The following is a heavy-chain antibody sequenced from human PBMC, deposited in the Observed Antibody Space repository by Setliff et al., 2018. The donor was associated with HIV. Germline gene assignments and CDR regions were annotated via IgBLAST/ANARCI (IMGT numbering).Heavy chain of an antibody. J-gene: IGHJ6*02. CDR1: GFTFSSYA. CDR2: INGGGDST. D-gene: IGHD2-15*01. CDR3: ARRGVCSGGKCPSHAMDV. V-gene: IGHV3-23*01. Sequence: SLRLSCAASGFTFSSYAMSWVRQAPGRGLEWVSAINGGGDSTYYADSVKGRFTISRDNSKNTLHLQMNSLRADDTAVYYCARRGVCSGGKCPSHAMDVWGQGTTVTVSS.